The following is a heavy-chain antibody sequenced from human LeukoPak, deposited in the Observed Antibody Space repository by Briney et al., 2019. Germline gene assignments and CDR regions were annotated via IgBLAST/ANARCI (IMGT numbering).Heavy chain of an antibody. D-gene: IGHD4-17*01. CDR2: IWFDGSNQ. CDR1: GFIFSNYG. J-gene: IGHJ4*02. CDR3: ARGYGDSIHFDY. Sequence: QPGRSLRLSCAASGFIFSNYGMHWVRQAPGKGLEWVAVIWFDGSNQYHADAVKGRFTISRDNSKNTLYLQMNSLRAEEAAVYYCARGYGDSIHFDYWGQGTLVTASS. V-gene: IGHV3-33*01.